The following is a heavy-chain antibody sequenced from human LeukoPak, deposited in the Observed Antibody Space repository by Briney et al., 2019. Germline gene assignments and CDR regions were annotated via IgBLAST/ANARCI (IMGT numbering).Heavy chain of an antibody. V-gene: IGHV1-2*02. CDR3: ARDLYDSSGYYYSIDY. J-gene: IGHJ4*02. CDR1: GYTFTGYY. Sequence: GASVKVSCKASGYTFTGYYMHWVRQAPGQGLEWMGWINPNSGGTNYAQKFQGRVTMTRDTSISTAYMELSRLRSDDTAVYYCARDLYDSSGYYYSIDYWGQGTLVTVSS. CDR2: INPNSGGT. D-gene: IGHD3-22*01.